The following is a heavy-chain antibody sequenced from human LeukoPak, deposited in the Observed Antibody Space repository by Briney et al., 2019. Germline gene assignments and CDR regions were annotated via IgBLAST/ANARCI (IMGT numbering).Heavy chain of an antibody. Sequence: PSETLSLTCAVSGYSISSGYYWGWIRQPPGKGLEWIGSIYHSGSTDYNPSLKSRVTISVDTSKNQFSLKLSSVTAADTAVYYCARQRWREDIVVVPAAILWFDPWGQGTLVTVSS. CDR3: ARQRWREDIVVVPAAILWFDP. V-gene: IGHV4-38-2*01. CDR2: IYHSGST. D-gene: IGHD2-2*02. CDR1: GYSISSGYY. J-gene: IGHJ5*02.